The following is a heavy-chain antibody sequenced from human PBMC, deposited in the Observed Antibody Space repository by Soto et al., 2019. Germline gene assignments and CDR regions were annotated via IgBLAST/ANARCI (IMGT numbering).Heavy chain of an antibody. D-gene: IGHD3-10*01. CDR1: GFTFSSYA. CDR2: ISGGGGST. V-gene: IGHV3-23*01. Sequence: GGSLRLSCAASGFTFSSYAMSWVRQAPGKGLEWVSAISGGGGSTYYADSVKGRFTISRDNSKNTLYLQMNSLGAEDTAVYYCVRGKDYGVYLEFWGQGTLVTVSS. J-gene: IGHJ4*02. CDR3: VRGKDYGVYLEF.